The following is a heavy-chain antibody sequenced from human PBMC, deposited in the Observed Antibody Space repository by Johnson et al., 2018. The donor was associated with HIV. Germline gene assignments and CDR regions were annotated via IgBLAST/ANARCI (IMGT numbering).Heavy chain of an antibody. V-gene: IGHV3-7*01. D-gene: IGHD2-15*01. J-gene: IGHJ3*02. Sequence: VQLVESGGGLVQPGGSLRLSCAASGFTFSSYWMSWVRQAPGKGLEWVANIKQDGSEKYYVDSVKGRFTISRDNAKNSLYLQMNSLRAEDTAVYYCASGGVVWSLRVMAFDIWGQGTRVTVSS. CDR2: IKQDGSEK. CDR3: ASGGVVWSLRVMAFDI. CDR1: GFTFSSYW.